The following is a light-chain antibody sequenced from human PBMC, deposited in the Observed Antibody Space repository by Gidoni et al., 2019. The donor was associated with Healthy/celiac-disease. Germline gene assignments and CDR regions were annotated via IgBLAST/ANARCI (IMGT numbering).Light chain of an antibody. Sequence: QSGLTQPASVAGSPGQSITISCTGTSSDVGSYHYVSWYQQHPGTAPKLMSYDVSNRPSGVSNRFSGSNSGTTASLTISGLQAEDDADYYCSSYTSSSVVFGGGTKLTVL. J-gene: IGLJ2*01. CDR1: SSDVGSYHY. V-gene: IGLV2-14*01. CDR3: SSYTSSSVV. CDR2: DVS.